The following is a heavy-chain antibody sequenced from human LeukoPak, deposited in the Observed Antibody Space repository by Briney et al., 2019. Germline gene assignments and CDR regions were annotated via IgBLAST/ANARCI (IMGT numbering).Heavy chain of an antibody. CDR3: ASFYYGSGLAVDY. CDR1: GGSISTDY. CDR2: IYPSGRS. V-gene: IGHV4-4*09. D-gene: IGHD3-10*01. Sequence: SEILSLTCTVSGGSISTDYWNWIRQPPGKGLEWIGYIYPSGRSNYSPSLKSRVTISADTSKRLFSLKLTSVTAADTAVYYCASFYYGSGLAVDYWGQGILVTVSS. J-gene: IGHJ4*02.